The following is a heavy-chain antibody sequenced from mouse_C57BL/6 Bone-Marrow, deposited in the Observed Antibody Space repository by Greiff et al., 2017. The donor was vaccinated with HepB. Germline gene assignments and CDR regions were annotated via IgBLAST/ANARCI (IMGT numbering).Heavy chain of an antibody. D-gene: IGHD2-4*01. Sequence: EVNVVESGEGLVKPGGSLKLSCAASGFTFSSYAMSWVRQTPEKRLEWVAYISSGGDYIYYADTVKGRFTISRDNARNTLYLQMSSLKSEDTAMYYCTRGGDYDVNYFDYWGQGTTLTVSS. J-gene: IGHJ2*01. CDR1: GFTFSSYA. V-gene: IGHV5-9-1*02. CDR2: ISSGGDYI. CDR3: TRGGDYDVNYFDY.